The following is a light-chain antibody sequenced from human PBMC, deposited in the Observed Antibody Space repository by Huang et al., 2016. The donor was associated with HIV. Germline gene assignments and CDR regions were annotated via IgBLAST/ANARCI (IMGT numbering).Light chain of an antibody. CDR3: QQYNSYPFT. Sequence: DIQMTQSPSTLSASVGDRVTITCRASQSISSWLAWYQQKPGKAPKLLIYDASSVESGAPSRFSGSGSGTEFTLTISSLQPDNFATYYCQQYNSYPFTFGPGTKVDIK. CDR2: DAS. CDR1: QSISSW. V-gene: IGKV1-5*01. J-gene: IGKJ3*01.